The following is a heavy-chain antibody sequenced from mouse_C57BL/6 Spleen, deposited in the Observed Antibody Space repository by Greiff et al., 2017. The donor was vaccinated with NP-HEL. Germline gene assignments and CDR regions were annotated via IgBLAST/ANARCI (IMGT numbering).Heavy chain of an antibody. CDR3: ARRPYFYFDY. CDR1: GFTFSDYG. D-gene: IGHD2-10*01. V-gene: IGHV5-17*01. Sequence: DVKLVESGGGLVKPGGSLKLSCAASGFTFSDYGMHWVRQAPEKGLEWVAYISSGSSTIYYADTVKGRFTISRDNAKNTLFLQMTSLRSEDTAMYYCARRPYFYFDYWGQGTTLTVSS. J-gene: IGHJ2*01. CDR2: ISSGSSTI.